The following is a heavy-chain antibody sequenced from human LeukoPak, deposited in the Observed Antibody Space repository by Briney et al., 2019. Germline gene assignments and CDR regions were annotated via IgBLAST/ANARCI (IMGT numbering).Heavy chain of an antibody. V-gene: IGHV1-18*01. CDR2: ISAYNGNA. D-gene: IGHD1-26*01. CDR1: GYTFTSYG. J-gene: IGHJ4*02. CDR3: ARDWYIVGATILEYYFDY. Sequence: ASVKVSCKASGYTFTSYGTSWVRQAPGQGLEWMGWISAYNGNANYAQKLQGRVTMTTDTSTSTAYMELRSLRSDDTAVYYCARDWYIVGATILEYYFDYWGQGTLVTVSS.